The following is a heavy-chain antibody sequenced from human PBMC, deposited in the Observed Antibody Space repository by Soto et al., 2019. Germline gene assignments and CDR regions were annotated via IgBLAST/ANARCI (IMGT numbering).Heavy chain of an antibody. CDR2: ISYDGSNK. CDR1: GFTFSSYG. D-gene: IGHD3-3*01. CDR3: AKDSYYDFWSGYSGQDYYYYYGMDV. Sequence: GESLKISCAASGFTFSSYGMHWVRQAPGKGLEWVAVISYDGSNKYYADSVKGRFTISRDNSKNTLYLQMNSLRAEDTAVYYCAKDSYYDFWSGYSGQDYYYYYGMDVWGQGTTVTVSS. J-gene: IGHJ6*02. V-gene: IGHV3-30*18.